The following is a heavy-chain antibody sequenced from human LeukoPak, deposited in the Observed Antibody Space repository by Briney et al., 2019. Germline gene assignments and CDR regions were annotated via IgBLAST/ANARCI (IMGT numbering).Heavy chain of an antibody. V-gene: IGHV4-39*07. D-gene: IGHD3-10*01. J-gene: IGHJ6*03. CDR1: GGSISSSSYY. CDR3: ASTDYYGSGSYYIGTSYYYYYYMDV. Sequence: SETLPLTCTVSGGSISSSSYYWGWIRQPPGKGLEWIGSIYYSGSTYYNPSLKSRVTISVDTSKNQFSLKLSSVTAADTAVYYCASTDYYGSGSYYIGTSYYYYYYMDVWGKGTTVTVSS. CDR2: IYYSGST.